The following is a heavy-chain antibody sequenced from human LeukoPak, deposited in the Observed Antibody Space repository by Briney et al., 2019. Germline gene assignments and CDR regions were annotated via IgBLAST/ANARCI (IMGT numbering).Heavy chain of an antibody. J-gene: IGHJ4*02. CDR1: GVTFSSYG. CDR3: ARDFWSGYYEEGGFDY. CDR2: ISYDGSNK. Sequence: GRSLRLSCAASGVTFSSYGMHWVRQAPGKGVEWGAVISYDGSNKYYADSVKRRFTISTHHSKNPLYLQMNSLRAEDTAVYYCARDFWSGYYEEGGFDYWGQGTLVTVSS. D-gene: IGHD3-3*01. V-gene: IGHV3-30*03.